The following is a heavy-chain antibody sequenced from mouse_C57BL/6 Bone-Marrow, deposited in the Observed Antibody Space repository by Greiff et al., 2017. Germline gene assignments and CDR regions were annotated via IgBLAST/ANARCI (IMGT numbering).Heavy chain of an antibody. CDR1: GYTFTSYW. CDR2: IYPGSGST. J-gene: IGHJ4*01. CDR3: ARRKTTGLRGMDY. D-gene: IGHD1-1*01. V-gene: IGHV1-55*01. Sequence: QVQLQQPGAELVKPGASVKMSCKASGYTFTSYWITWVKQRPGHGLEWIGDIYPGSGSTNYNEKFKSKATLTVDTSSSTAYMQLSSLTSEDSAVYYCARRKTTGLRGMDYWGQGTSVTVSS.